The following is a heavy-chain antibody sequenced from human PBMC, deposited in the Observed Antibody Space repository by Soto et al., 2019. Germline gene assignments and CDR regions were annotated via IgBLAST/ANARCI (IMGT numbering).Heavy chain of an antibody. CDR1: GGSISSGGYY. V-gene: IGHV4-31*03. CDR3: ARVLKVDDFWSGYYADYYYMDV. Sequence: SETLSLTCTVSGGSISSGGYYWSWIRQHPGKGLEWIGYIYYSGSTYYNPSLKSRVTISVDTSKNQFSLKLSSVTAADTAVYYCARVLKVDDFWSGYYADYYYMDVWGKGTTVTVSS. D-gene: IGHD3-3*01. CDR2: IYYSGST. J-gene: IGHJ6*03.